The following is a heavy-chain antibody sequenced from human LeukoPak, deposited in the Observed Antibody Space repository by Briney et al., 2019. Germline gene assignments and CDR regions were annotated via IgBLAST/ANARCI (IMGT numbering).Heavy chain of an antibody. CDR2: ISSSSSYI. D-gene: IGHD3-3*01. J-gene: IGHJ5*02. Sequence: GGSLRLSCAASGFTFSSYSMNWVRQAPGKGLEGVSSISSSSSYIYYADSVKGRFTISRDNAKNSLYLQMNSLRAEDTAVYYFARDRHDFWSGYTTFDPWGQGTLVTVSS. CDR3: ARDRHDFWSGYTTFDP. V-gene: IGHV3-21*01. CDR1: GFTFSSYS.